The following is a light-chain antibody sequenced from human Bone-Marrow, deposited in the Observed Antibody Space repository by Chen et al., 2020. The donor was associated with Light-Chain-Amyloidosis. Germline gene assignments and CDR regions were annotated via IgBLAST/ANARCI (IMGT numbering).Light chain of an antibody. CDR1: NMGSTS. CDR2: DDS. CDR3: QVWDRSSDRPV. Sequence: SYVLTQPSPVSVAPGQTATIACGGTNMGSTSVHWYQQTPGQAPLLVVYDDSDRPSGIPERLSGSNSGNTATLTISRVEAGDEADYYCQVWDRSSDRPVFGGGTKLTVL. V-gene: IGLV3-21*02. J-gene: IGLJ3*02.